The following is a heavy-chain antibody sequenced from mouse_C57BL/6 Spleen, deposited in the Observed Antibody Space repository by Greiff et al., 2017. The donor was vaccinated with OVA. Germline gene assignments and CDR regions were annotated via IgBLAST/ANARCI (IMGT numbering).Heavy chain of an antibody. CDR1: GYAFSSYW. D-gene: IGHD1-1*01. Sequence: QVQLKESGAELVKPGASVKISCKASGYAFSSYWMNWVKQRPGKGLEWIGQIYPGDGDTNYNGKFKGKATLTADKSSSTAYMQLSSLTSEDSAVYFCARYYDGSSYGYFDVWGTGTTVTVSS. CDR3: ARYYDGSSYGYFDV. V-gene: IGHV1-80*01. CDR2: IYPGDGDT. J-gene: IGHJ1*03.